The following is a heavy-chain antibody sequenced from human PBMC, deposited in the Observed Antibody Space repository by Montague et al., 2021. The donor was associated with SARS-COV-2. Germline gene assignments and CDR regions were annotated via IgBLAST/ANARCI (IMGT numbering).Heavy chain of an antibody. J-gene: IGHJ3*02. Sequence: SLRLSCAASGFTFSSYAMHWVRQAPGKGLEWVAVISYDGSNKYYADSVKGRCTISRDNSKTTLDLQMNSLRAEDTAIYYCAKHMTTGLHAFHIWGQGTMVTVSS. V-gene: IGHV3-30-3*02. CDR3: AKHMTTGLHAFHI. D-gene: IGHD4-11*01. CDR2: ISYDGSNK. CDR1: GFTFSSYA.